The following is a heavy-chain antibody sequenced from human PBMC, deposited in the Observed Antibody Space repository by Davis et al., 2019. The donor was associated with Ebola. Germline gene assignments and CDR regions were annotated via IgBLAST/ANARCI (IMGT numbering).Heavy chain of an antibody. J-gene: IGHJ4*02. CDR1: GFTFSDSA. Sequence: GGSLRLSCAASGFTFSDSAMHWVRQASGRGLEWVGRIRSKANSYATTYAASVKGRLTISRDDSKNTAYLQMNSLKMDDTAVYYCTNRKNEYWGQGTLVTVSS. CDR3: TNRKNEY. V-gene: IGHV3-73*01. CDR2: IRSKANSYAT.